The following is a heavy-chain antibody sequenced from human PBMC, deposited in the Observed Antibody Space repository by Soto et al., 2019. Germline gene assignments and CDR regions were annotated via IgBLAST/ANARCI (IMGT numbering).Heavy chain of an antibody. CDR2: ISSSSSYT. Sequence: QVQLVESGGGLVKPGGSLRLSCAASGFTFSDYYMSWLRQAPGRGLEWVSYISSSSSYTNYADSVKGRFTISRDNAKNSLYLQMNSPIAEDTAVYYCARDHSSGWYDYWGQGTLVTVSS. J-gene: IGHJ4*02. V-gene: IGHV3-11*05. D-gene: IGHD6-19*01. CDR3: ARDHSSGWYDY. CDR1: GFTFSDYY.